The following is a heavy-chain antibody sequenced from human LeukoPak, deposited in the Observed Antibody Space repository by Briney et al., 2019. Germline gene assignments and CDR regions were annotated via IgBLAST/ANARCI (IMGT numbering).Heavy chain of an antibody. J-gene: IGHJ5*02. CDR2: ISPSGSIS. CDR1: GFTFSSHG. CDR3: ATPMVRGVGWFDP. V-gene: IGHV3-23*01. Sequence: PGGSLRLSCAASGFTFSSHGINWVRQAPGKGLEWVSGISPSGSISYYADSVKGRFTISRDNSKNTLYLQMNSLRAEDTAVYYCATPMVRGVGWFDPWGQGTLVTVSS. D-gene: IGHD3-10*01.